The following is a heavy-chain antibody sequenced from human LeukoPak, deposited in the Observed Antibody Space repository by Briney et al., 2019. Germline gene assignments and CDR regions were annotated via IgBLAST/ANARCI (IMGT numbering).Heavy chain of an antibody. J-gene: IGHJ4*02. D-gene: IGHD5-12*01. CDR3: ARMVRRVVRLSIGRSSDYATEYYFDY. Sequence: PSETLSLTCAVYGGSFTDYYWSWVRQPPGRGLEWIGEISHSGSTNYNPSLKSRVTISGDKSKNQLYLQMNRLSAEDTAVYYCARMVRRVVRLSIGRSSDYATEYYFDYWGQGTLVTVSS. CDR2: ISHSGST. V-gene: IGHV4-34*01. CDR1: GGSFTDYY.